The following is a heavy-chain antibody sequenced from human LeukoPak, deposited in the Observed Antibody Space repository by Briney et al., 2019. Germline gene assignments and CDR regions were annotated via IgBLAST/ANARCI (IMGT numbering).Heavy chain of an antibody. CDR3: AKAPTYSSYTTSFDY. D-gene: IGHD1-26*01. CDR1: GFTFDDYA. CDR2: ISWNSGSI. J-gene: IGHJ4*02. V-gene: IGHV3-9*01. Sequence: PGGSLRLSCAASGFTFDDYAMHWVRQAPGKGLEWVSGISWNSGSIGYADSVKGRFTISRDNAKNSLYLQMNSLRAEDTALYYCAKAPTYSSYTTSFDYWGQGTLVTVSS.